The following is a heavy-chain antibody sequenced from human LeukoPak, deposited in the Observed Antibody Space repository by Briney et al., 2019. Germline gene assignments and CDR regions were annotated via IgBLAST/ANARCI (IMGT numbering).Heavy chain of an antibody. Sequence: GRSLRLSCAASGFTFSDYALHWVRQAPGKGLEWVAFISFHGSDKYYADSVKGRFTISRDGSKNTVFLQMSSLRAEDTAVYYCARGERHGDYTLDSRGQGTLVTVSS. V-gene: IGHV3-30*15. D-gene: IGHD4-17*01. CDR3: ARGERHGDYTLDS. CDR1: GFTFSDYA. CDR2: ISFHGSDK. J-gene: IGHJ4*02.